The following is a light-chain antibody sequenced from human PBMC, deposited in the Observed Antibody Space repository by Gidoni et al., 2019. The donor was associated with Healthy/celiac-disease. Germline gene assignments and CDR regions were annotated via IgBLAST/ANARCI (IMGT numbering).Light chain of an antibody. Sequence: QSVLTQPPSVAGAPGQRVTISCTGRSSNIGAGYDVHWYQQLPGTAPKLLIYGNSNRPSGAPDRFSGSKSGTSASLAITGLQAEDEADYYCQSYDSSLSGPVVFGGGTKLTVL. V-gene: IGLV1-40*01. CDR1: SSNIGAGYD. CDR2: GNS. CDR3: QSYDSSLSGPVV. J-gene: IGLJ2*01.